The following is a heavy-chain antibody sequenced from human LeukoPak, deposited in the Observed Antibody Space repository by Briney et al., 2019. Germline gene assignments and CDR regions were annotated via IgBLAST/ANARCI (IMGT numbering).Heavy chain of an antibody. D-gene: IGHD3-9*01. CDR1: GFTFDDYA. Sequence: GGSLRLSCAASGFTFDDYAMHWVRQAPGKGLEWVSGISWNSGSIGYADSVKGRFTISRDNAKNSLYLQMNSLRAEDTALYYCAKDTARYFDWLLDYWGQRTLVTVSS. J-gene: IGHJ4*02. V-gene: IGHV3-9*01. CDR2: ISWNSGSI. CDR3: AKDTARYFDWLLDY.